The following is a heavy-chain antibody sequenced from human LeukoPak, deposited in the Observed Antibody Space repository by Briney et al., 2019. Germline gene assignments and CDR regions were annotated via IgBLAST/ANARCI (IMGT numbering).Heavy chain of an antibody. V-gene: IGHV3-23*01. D-gene: IGHD2-8*02. J-gene: IGHJ1*01. CDR1: GFTFSSYA. CDR2: ISGSGGSA. CDR3: AKLVGHYLGTEYFQH. Sequence: DPGGSLRLSCAASGFTFSSYAMSWVRQAPGKGLEWVSAISGSGGSAYYADSVKGRFTISRDNSKNTLYLQMNSLRAEDTAVYYCAKLVGHYLGTEYFQHWGQGTLVTVSS.